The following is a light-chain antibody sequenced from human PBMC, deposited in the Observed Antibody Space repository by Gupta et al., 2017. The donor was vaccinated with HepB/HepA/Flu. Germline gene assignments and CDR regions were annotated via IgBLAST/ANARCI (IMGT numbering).Light chain of an antibody. CDR3: QQYNDWPTWT. CDR2: GAS. J-gene: IGKJ1*01. CDR1: QSVSSN. Sequence: VMTQSPATLSVSPGERAILSCRASQSVSSNLAWYQQKPGQAPRLLIYGASIRAAGITASFSGSGSGTEFTLTISSLQSEDFAIYYCQQYNDWPTWTFGQGTKVEIK. V-gene: IGKV3-15*01.